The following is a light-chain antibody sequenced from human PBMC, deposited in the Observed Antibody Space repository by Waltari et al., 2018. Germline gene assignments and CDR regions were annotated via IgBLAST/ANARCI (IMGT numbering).Light chain of an antibody. CDR1: QSISSY. CDR2: SAS. J-gene: IGKJ2*01. V-gene: IGKV1-39*01. CDR3: QQSYSTPYT. Sequence: DIQMTQSPSSLSASVGDRVTITCRASQSISSYLNWYQKKPGNAHKLLIYSASSLQSGVPSRFSGSGSGTDFTLTISSLQPEDFATYYCQQSYSTPYTFGQGTKLEIK.